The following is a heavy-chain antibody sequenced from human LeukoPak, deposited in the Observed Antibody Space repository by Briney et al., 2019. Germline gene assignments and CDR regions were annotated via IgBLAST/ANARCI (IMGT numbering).Heavy chain of an antibody. J-gene: IGHJ4*02. CDR3: ATGGLYCSSTTCHESPFDY. Sequence: GWALRVSCAASGFTCDDYGMSWVRQAPGKGLEWVSGINWNGGRTGYADSVKGRFTISRDNAKNSLYLQMNSLRAEDTAVYYCATGGLYCSSTTCHESPFDYWGQGTLVTVSS. V-gene: IGHV3-20*04. D-gene: IGHD2-2*01. CDR2: INWNGGRT. CDR1: GFTCDDYG.